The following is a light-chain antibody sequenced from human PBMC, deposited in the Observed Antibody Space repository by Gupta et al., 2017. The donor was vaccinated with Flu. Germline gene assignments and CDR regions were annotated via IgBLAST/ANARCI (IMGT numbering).Light chain of an antibody. J-gene: IGKJ4*01. V-gene: IGKV1-33*01. Sequence: DIQMTQSPSSLSASVGDRVNITCQASQDISFYLNWFQQKPGTAPKLLMFDASNLEVGVPSTFSGSGSGTHFTLTISNLRPEDFAIYYCQQYGNLPFTFGGGTRV. CDR3: QQYGNLPFT. CDR1: QDISFY. CDR2: DAS.